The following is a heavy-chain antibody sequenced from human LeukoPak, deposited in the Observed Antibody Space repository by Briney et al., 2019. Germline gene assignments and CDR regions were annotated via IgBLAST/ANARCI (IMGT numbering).Heavy chain of an antibody. CDR3: AKRGVTGYKEAFDY. D-gene: IGHD3-9*01. J-gene: IGHJ4*02. V-gene: IGHV3-23*01. CDR2: VSGSGGST. Sequence: GGSLRLSCAASGFTFSTYAMSWVRQAPGKGLEWVSAVSGSGGSTYYADSVEGRFTISRDNSKNTLHLQMNSLRAEDTAVYYCAKRGVTGYKEAFDYWGQGTLATVSS. CDR1: GFTFSTYA.